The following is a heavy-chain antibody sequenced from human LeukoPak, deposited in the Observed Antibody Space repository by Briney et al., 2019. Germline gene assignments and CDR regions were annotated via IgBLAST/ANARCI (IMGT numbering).Heavy chain of an antibody. Sequence: GGSLRLSCAASGFTFNSYAMGWVRQAPGRGLEQVSAISGRGDSTYCPDSVKGRFTISRDNSKNTVFLQMNSLRAEATAVYYCAKERKGSGYFDYWGQGTLVTVSS. CDR1: GFTFNSYA. D-gene: IGHD1-26*01. CDR2: ISGRGDST. V-gene: IGHV3-23*01. J-gene: IGHJ4*02. CDR3: AKERKGSGYFDY.